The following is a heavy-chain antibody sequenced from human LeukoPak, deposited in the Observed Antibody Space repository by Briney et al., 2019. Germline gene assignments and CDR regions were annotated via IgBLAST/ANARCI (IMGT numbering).Heavy chain of an antibody. D-gene: IGHD3-10*01. CDR3: ARGARDGSGNYLFNY. J-gene: IGHJ4*02. V-gene: IGHV3-74*01. CDR1: GFTFSTYW. CDR2: ISSDVRST. Sequence: PGGSLRLSCAASGFTFSTYWMHWVSQTPGKGLVWASCISSDVRSTYYADSVKGRFTISRDNAKNTLYLQMNSLRAEDTGVYYCARGARDGSGNYLFNYWGQGTLVTVSS.